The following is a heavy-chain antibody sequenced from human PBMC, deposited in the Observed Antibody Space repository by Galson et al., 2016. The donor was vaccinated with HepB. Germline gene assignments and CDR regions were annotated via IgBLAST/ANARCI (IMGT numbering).Heavy chain of an antibody. J-gene: IGHJ6*02. CDR2: IDSSGHST. Sequence: SLRLSCAASGFTFSNYAMNWVRQAPGKGLEWVSAIDSSGHSTYYTDSVTGRFTISRDNSKNTLYLQMNSLRYEDTAVYYCAKAATPVFYYHGMDVWGQGTTVTVSS. CDR3: AKAATPVFYYHGMDV. V-gene: IGHV3-23*01. CDR1: GFTFSNYA.